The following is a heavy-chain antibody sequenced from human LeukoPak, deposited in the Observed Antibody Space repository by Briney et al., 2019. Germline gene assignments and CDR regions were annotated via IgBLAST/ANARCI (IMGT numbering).Heavy chain of an antibody. CDR2: IKQDGSEK. J-gene: IGHJ4*02. V-gene: IGHV3-7*01. CDR3: AREVYYDSSGHPEGLDY. Sequence: GGSLRLSCAASGFTFSSYWMSWVRQAPGKGLEWVANIKQDGSEKYYVDSVKGRFTISRDNAKNSLYLQMNSLRAEDTAVYYCAREVYYDSSGHPEGLDYWGQGTLVTVSS. D-gene: IGHD3-22*01. CDR1: GFTFSSYW.